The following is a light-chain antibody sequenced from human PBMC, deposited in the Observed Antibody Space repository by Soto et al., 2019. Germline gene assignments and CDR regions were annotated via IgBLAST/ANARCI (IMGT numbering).Light chain of an antibody. Sequence: EIVLTQSPGTLSLSPGESATLSCRASRSLDSGQLAWYQQKVGRAPRLLIHDASMRATDIPDRFSGSGSGTDFTLTIARLEPEDFAVYYCQQYGDSPRTFGQGTRLETK. J-gene: IGKJ5*01. CDR1: RSLDSGQ. CDR3: QQYGDSPRT. CDR2: DAS. V-gene: IGKV3-20*01.